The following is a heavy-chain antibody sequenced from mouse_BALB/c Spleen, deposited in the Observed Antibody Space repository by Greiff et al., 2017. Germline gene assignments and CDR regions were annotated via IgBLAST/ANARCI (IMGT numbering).Heavy chain of an antibody. V-gene: IGHV2-6-7*01. CDR1: GFSLTGYG. Sequence: VQGVESGPGLVAPSQSLSITCTVSGFSLTGYGVNWVRQPPGKGLEWLGMIWGDGSTDYNSALKSRLSISKDNSKSQVFLKMNSLQTDDTARYYCAREPCYYGSSYGAMDYWGQGTSVTVSS. CDR2: IWGDGST. J-gene: IGHJ4*01. D-gene: IGHD1-1*01. CDR3: AREPCYYGSSYGAMDY.